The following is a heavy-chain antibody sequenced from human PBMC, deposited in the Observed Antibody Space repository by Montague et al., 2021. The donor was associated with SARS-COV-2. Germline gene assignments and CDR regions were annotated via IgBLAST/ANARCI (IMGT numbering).Heavy chain of an antibody. V-gene: IGHV4-31*03. CDR3: AREFNKECTGAFDI. CDR1: GGSISSGGYY. Sequence: TLSLTCTVSGGSISSGGYYWSWIRQHPGKGLEWIGYIYYSGSTCCNLSLKSRVTISLDTSKNQFSLKLSSVTAADTAVYYCAREFNKECTGAFDIWGQGTMVTVSS. J-gene: IGHJ3*02. CDR2: IYYSGST. D-gene: IGHD1-14*01.